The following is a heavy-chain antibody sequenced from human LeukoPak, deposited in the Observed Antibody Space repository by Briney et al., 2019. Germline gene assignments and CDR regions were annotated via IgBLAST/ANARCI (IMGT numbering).Heavy chain of an antibody. V-gene: IGHV1-46*01. J-gene: IGHJ4*02. D-gene: IGHD1-1*01. CDR2: INPSGGST. Sequence: GASVKVSCKASGYTFTSYYIRWVRQAPGQGLEWIGIINPSGGSTSYAQKFQGRVTMTRDMSTSTVYMELSSLRSEDTAVYYCARDLGRSGTTGNGDYWGQGTLVTVSS. CDR1: GYTFTSYY. CDR3: ARDLGRSGTTGNGDY.